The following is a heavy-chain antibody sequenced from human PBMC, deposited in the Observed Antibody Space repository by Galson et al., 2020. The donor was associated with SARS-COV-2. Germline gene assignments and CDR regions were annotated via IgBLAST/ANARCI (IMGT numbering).Heavy chain of an antibody. CDR2: LTWDTGNI. Sequence: GGSLRLSCTASGFTFGDYAMHWVRQAPGKGLEWVSGLTWDTGNIAYAGSVRGRFTISRDNAENSLYLQMNSLRTEDTAFYYCAKETKPGTNGGGFDVWGRGTMVTVSS. J-gene: IGHJ3*01. CDR3: AKETKPGTNGGGFDV. CDR1: GFTFGDYA. D-gene: IGHD2-15*01. V-gene: IGHV3-9*01.